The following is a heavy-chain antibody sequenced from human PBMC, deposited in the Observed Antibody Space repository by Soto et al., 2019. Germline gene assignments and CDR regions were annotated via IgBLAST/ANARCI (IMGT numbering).Heavy chain of an antibody. CDR3: AKDPSNLVVVTGWFDP. J-gene: IGHJ5*02. CDR1: GFTFSTYA. Sequence: EVQLLESGGGLVQPGGSLRLSCAASGFTFSTYAMSWVRQAPGKGLEWLSALSGSGDRIYYADSVKGRFTISRDNSKNTLYLQMNSLRAEDTALYYCAKDPSNLVVVTGWFDPWGQGTLVTVSS. D-gene: IGHD2-21*02. V-gene: IGHV3-23*01. CDR2: LSGSGDRI.